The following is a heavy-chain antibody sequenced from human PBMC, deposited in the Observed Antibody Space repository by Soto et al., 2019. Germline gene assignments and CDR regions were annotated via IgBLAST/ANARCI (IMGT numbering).Heavy chain of an antibody. V-gene: IGHV3-23*01. CDR3: AKVGPILRVPNWYFDL. Sequence: GGSLRLSCAASGFTFSSYAMSWVRQAPGKGLEWVSAISGSGGSTYYADSVKGRFTISRDNSKNTLYLQMNSLRAEDTAVYYCAKVGPILRVPNWYFDLWGRGTLVTVSS. CDR2: ISGSGGST. D-gene: IGHD4-17*01. CDR1: GFTFSSYA. J-gene: IGHJ2*01.